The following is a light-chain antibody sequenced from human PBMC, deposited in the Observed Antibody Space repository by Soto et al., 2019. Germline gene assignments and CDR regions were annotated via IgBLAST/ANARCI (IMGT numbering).Light chain of an antibody. CDR3: AAWDGSLSSWV. CDR1: SSNIGSNS. J-gene: IGLJ3*02. CDR2: KNN. Sequence: QSVLTQPPSASGTPGQRVTISCSGSSSNIGSNSVYWYQQLPGTAPKLLIYKNNQRPSGVPDRFSGSKSGTSASLAISGLRSEYEADYYCAAWDGSLSSWVFGGGTKVTVL. V-gene: IGLV1-47*01.